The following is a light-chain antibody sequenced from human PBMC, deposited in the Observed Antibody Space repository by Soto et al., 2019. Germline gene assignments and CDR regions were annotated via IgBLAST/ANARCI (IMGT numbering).Light chain of an antibody. V-gene: IGKV3-11*01. CDR1: QSISSY. Sequence: EIVLTQSPGTQSLSPGERATLSCRASQSISSYLAWYQQKPGQAPRLLIYDASNRATGIPARFSGSGSGTDFTLTISSLEPEDFAVYYCQQRSNWPPTFGQGTKVEIK. J-gene: IGKJ1*01. CDR3: QQRSNWPPT. CDR2: DAS.